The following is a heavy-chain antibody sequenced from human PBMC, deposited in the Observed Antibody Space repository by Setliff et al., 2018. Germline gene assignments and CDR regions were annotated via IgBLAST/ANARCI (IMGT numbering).Heavy chain of an antibody. Sequence: ASVKVSCKASGYPFTSYDIHWLRLTSGQGLEWMGWLNPSSGDTGFATKFQGRVTVTRDTSISTAYMGLSSLTSEDTAVYYCARGRTRTSTIFGIVSLSSWGDGTTVTVSS. CDR2: LNPSSGDT. CDR1: GYPFTSYD. J-gene: IGHJ6*04. V-gene: IGHV1-8*02. D-gene: IGHD3-3*01. CDR3: ARGRTRTSTIFGIVSLSS.